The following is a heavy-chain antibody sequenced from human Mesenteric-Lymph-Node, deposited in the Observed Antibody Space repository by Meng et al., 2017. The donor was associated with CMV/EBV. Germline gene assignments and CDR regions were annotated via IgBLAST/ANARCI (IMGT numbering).Heavy chain of an antibody. CDR3: ARLSGFGGSLWDMGYSAGVDV. CDR2: INPQTGVI. CDR1: GYTFIAYY. J-gene: IGHJ6*02. Sequence: ASVKVSCKASGYTFIAYYIHWVRQAPGQGLEWLGWINPQTGVISYAQTFQGRVSLTGDTSITTVYMELNSLRSDDTAIYYCARLSGFGGSLWDMGYSAGVDVWGQGTTVTVSS. V-gene: IGHV1-2*02. D-gene: IGHD3-10*01.